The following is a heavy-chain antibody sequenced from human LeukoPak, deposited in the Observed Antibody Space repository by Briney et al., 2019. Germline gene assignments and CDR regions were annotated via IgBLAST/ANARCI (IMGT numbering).Heavy chain of an antibody. V-gene: IGHV3-23*01. CDR2: ISGSGVTT. D-gene: IGHD3-10*01. Sequence: RSGGSLRLSCAASGFTFSSYAMSWVRQAPGKGLGCVSAISGSGVTTYYADSVKGRFTISRDNSKNTLYLQMNSLRAEDTALYYCAKDRDYYLVGFFDYWGQGTLVTVSS. J-gene: IGHJ4*02. CDR3: AKDRDYYLVGFFDY. CDR1: GFTFSSYA.